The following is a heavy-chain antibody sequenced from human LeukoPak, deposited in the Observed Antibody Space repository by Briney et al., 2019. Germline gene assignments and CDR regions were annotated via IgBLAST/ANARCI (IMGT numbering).Heavy chain of an antibody. CDR2: VSWSGAQT. V-gene: IGHV3-9*01. D-gene: IGHD6-19*01. J-gene: IGHJ3*01. CDR1: GFKFDDFA. Sequence: GRSLRLSCVASGFKFDDFAMFWVRQVPGKGLDWVAHVSWSGAQTGYADSVKGRFTISRDNAKNSLFLEMDSLRSEDTAFYFCAKAITAVAGYDAFDVWGQGTKVIVSS. CDR3: AKAITAVAGYDAFDV.